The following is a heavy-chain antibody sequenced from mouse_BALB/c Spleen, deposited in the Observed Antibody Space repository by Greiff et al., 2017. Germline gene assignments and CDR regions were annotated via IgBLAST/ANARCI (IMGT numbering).Heavy chain of an antibody. Sequence: EVMLVESGGGLVQPGGSRKLSCAASGFTFSDYGMAWVRQAPGKGPEWVAFISNLAYSIYYADTVTGRFTISRENAKNTLYMEMSSLRSEDTAMYYCARDGYYGDWFAYWGQGTLVTVSA. CDR2: ISNLAYSI. V-gene: IGHV5-15*02. CDR3: ARDGYYGDWFAY. J-gene: IGHJ3*01. D-gene: IGHD2-3*01. CDR1: GFTFSDYG.